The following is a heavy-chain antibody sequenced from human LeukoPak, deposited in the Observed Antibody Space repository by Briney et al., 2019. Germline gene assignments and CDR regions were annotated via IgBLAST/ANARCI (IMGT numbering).Heavy chain of an antibody. J-gene: IGHJ6*03. CDR2: INHSGST. CDR1: GGSISSSSYY. CDR3: ARGVPSLLWIAGRNYYYYYMDV. D-gene: IGHD3-10*01. Sequence: IPSETLSLTCTVSGGSISSSSYYWGWIRQPPGKGLEWIGEINHSGSTNYNPSLKSRVTISVDTSKNQFSLKLSSVTAADTAVYYCARGVPSLLWIAGRNYYYYYMDVWGKGTTVTVSS. V-gene: IGHV4-39*07.